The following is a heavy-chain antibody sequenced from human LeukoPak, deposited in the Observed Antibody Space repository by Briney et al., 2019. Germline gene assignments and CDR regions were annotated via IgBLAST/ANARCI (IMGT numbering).Heavy chain of an antibody. CDR3: ARDFGRYDFWSGYPDGGNWFDP. CDR1: GGSISSYY. D-gene: IGHD3-3*01. CDR2: IYYSGTT. V-gene: IGHV4-59*01. Sequence: SETLSFTCTVSGGSISSYYWSWIWQPPGKGLEWIGYIYYSGTTNYNPSLKSRVTISVDTSKNQFSLKLSSVTAADTAVYYCARDFGRYDFWSGYPDGGNWFDPWGQATLVTVSS. J-gene: IGHJ5*02.